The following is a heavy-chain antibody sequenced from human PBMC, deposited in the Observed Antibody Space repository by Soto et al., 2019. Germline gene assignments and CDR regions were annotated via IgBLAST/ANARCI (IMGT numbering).Heavy chain of an antibody. D-gene: IGHD6-6*01. CDR1: GYPLTSYG. Sequence: ASVKVSCEASGYPLTSYGISWVRQAPGQGLEWMGWISAYNGNTNYAQKLQGRVTMTTDTSTSTAYMELRSPRSDDTAVYCCSRDAAIGKLVGKSDWFDPLGKGTMITVSS. CDR2: ISAYNGNT. V-gene: IGHV1-18*01. J-gene: IGHJ5*02. CDR3: SRDAAIGKLVGKSDWFDP.